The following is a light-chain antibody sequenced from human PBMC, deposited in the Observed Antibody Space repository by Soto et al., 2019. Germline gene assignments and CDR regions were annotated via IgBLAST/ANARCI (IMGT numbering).Light chain of an antibody. Sequence: EIVMTQSPAILSLSPGERATLSCRASQSVSSNLAWYQQRPGQAPRLLMYGASTRATGTPARFSGSGSGTEFTLTISSLQSEDFAVYYCQQYNGWPPWTFGQGTKVETK. CDR2: GAS. V-gene: IGKV3-15*01. J-gene: IGKJ1*01. CDR1: QSVSSN. CDR3: QQYNGWPPWT.